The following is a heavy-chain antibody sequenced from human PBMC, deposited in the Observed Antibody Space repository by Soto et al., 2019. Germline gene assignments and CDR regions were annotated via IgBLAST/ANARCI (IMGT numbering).Heavy chain of an antibody. CDR3: ARMYSSGSGWFHP. D-gene: IGHD6-19*01. CDR1: GYSISAGGYY. Sequence: LQESGPGLVKPSQTLSLTCFVSGYSISAGGYYWSWIPHHPGKGLEWIGSFYSSGSIIYNPSLRSRVSISGDTSSKQFSMSLTSVTAADTARYYCARMYSSGSGWFHPWGQGTLVTVSS. V-gene: IGHV4-31*03. CDR2: FYSSGSI. J-gene: IGHJ5*02.